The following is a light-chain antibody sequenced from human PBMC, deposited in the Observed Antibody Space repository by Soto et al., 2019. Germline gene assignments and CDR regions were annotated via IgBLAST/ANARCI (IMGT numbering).Light chain of an antibody. CDR2: KDS. V-gene: IGLV3-25*02. J-gene: IGLJ1*01. Sequence: SYELTQPRSVSVSPGQTARITCSGDALPKQYAYWYQQKPGQAPVLVIYKDSERPSGIPERFSGSSSGTTVTLTISGVRAEDEADYYCQSADSSGTYYVFGTGTKVTVL. CDR3: QSADSSGTYYV. CDR1: ALPKQY.